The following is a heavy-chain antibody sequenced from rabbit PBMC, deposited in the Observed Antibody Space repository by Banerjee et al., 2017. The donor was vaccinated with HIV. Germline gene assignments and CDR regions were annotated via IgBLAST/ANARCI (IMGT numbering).Heavy chain of an antibody. CDR2: IDAGSSGST. CDR3: ARDLAGVVGWNLNL. CDR1: GFTLSSYW. V-gene: IGHV1S45*01. D-gene: IGHD4-1*01. J-gene: IGHJ4*01. Sequence: QEQLEESGGDLVKPGASLTLTCTASGFTLSSYWICWVRQAPGKGLEWIACIDAGSSGSTGYASWAKGRFTISKTSSTTVTLQMTSLTAADTATYFCARDLAGVVGWNLNLWGPGTLVTDS.